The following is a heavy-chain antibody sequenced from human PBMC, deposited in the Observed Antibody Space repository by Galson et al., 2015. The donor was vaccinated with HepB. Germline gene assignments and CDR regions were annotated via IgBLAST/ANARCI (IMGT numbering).Heavy chain of an antibody. CDR2: ISASSSNI. D-gene: IGHD2-8*02. V-gene: IGHV3-48*04. Sequence: SLRLSCAASGFAFSSYNMDWVRQAPGKGLEWISYISASSSNIYYADSVRGRFTISRDNGKNSLYLQVSSLRAEETAVYYCVRVKSNYGTGAPSWGNYLDYWGQGALVTVSS. CDR3: VRVKSNYGTGAPSWGNYLDY. J-gene: IGHJ4*02. CDR1: GFAFSSYN.